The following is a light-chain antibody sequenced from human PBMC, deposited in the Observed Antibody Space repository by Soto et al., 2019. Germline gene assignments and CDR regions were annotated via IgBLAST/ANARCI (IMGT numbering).Light chain of an antibody. CDR2: DAS. CDR3: QQFDNLIT. J-gene: IGKJ4*01. V-gene: IGKV3D-20*01. CDR1: QSINNNY. Sequence: EIVLTQSPATLSLSPGERATLSCGASQSINNNYLAWYQQKPGLAPRLLIYDASTRAAGIPDRFSGSGSGTDFTLTISRLEPEDFAVYYCQQFDNLITFGGGTKVENK.